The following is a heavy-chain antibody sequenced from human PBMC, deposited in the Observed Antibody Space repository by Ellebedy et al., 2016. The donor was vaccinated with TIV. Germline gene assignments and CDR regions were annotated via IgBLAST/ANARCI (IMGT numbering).Heavy chain of an antibody. D-gene: IGHD6-19*01. CDR2: IYSNDNT. V-gene: IGHV3-66*03. CDR1: GFTXPNSY. CDR3: TKEGAVAGAPDYLANKX. J-gene: IGHJ4*02. Sequence: GESLKISCAASGFTXPNSYXXWVRXXPGKGXQWVSLIYSNDNTYYADSVKGRFTLSRDNSNNSLYLQMNSLRAEDTAVYFCTKEGAVAGAPDYLANKXWGQGTLVTVSS.